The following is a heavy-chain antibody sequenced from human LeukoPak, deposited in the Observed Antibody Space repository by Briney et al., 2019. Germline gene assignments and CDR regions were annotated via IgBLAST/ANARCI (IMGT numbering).Heavy chain of an antibody. CDR1: GGSFSGYY. Sequence: SETLSLTCAVYGGSFSGYYWSWIRQPPGKGLEWIGEINHSGSTNYNPSLKSRVTISVDTSKNRFSLKLSSVTAADTAVYYCARSAAGTKLTFDYWGQGTLVIVSS. J-gene: IGHJ4*02. CDR2: INHSGST. CDR3: ARSAAGTKLTFDY. D-gene: IGHD6-13*01. V-gene: IGHV4-34*01.